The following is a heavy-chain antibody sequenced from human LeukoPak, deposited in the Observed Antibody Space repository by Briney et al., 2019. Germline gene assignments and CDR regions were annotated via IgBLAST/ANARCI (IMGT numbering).Heavy chain of an antibody. V-gene: IGHV3-66*03. Sequence: GGSLRLSCAASGFTVSSKCMSWVRQAPGKGLEWVSLFYSSGDTNYADSVKGRFTISRDNAKNMLYLQMNSLRAEDTALYYCASVVGGYYPPVEAFDIWGQGTMVTVSS. CDR2: FYSSGDT. D-gene: IGHD3-3*01. J-gene: IGHJ3*02. CDR3: ASVVGGYYPPVEAFDI. CDR1: GFTVSSKC.